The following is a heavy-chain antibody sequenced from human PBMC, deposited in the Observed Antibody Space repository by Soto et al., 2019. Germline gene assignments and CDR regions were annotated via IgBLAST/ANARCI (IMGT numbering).Heavy chain of an antibody. D-gene: IGHD3-16*02. V-gene: IGHV3-23*01. CDR2: ISGSGDST. CDR1: GFTFSSYV. Sequence: EVQVLESGGGLVQPGGSLRLSCAASGFTFSSYVMSWVRQAPGKGLEWVSGISGSGDSTYYADSVKGRFTISRDNSNDTLCLQMSSLRVEDTAVYYCAKVGVEDYIWGSFRPYYYYMDIWGKGTTVTVSS. CDR3: AKVGVEDYIWGSFRPYYYYMDI. J-gene: IGHJ6*03.